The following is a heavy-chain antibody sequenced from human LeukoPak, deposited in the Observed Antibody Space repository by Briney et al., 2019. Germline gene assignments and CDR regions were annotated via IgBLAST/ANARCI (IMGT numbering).Heavy chain of an antibody. J-gene: IGHJ2*01. D-gene: IGHD3-10*01. CDR3: ARDSGPYGSGSYFDL. V-gene: IGHV3-30*02. Sequence: PGGSLRLSCAASGFTFSSYGMHWVRQAPGKGLEWVAFIRYDGSNKYYADSVKGRFTISRDNSKNTLYLQMNSLRAEDTAVYYCARDSGPYGSGSYFDLWGRGTLVTVSS. CDR2: IRYDGSNK. CDR1: GFTFSSYG.